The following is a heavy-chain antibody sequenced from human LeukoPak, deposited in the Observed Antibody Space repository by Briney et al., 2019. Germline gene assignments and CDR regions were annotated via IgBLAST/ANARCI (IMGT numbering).Heavy chain of an antibody. V-gene: IGHV1-69*05. CDR1: GGTFSSYA. CDR2: IIPIFGTA. J-gene: IGHJ6*03. Sequence: SVKVSCKASGGTFSSYAISWVRQAPGQGLEWMGRIIPIFGTANYAQKFQGRVTITTDESTSTAYMELSSLRSEDTAVYYCAVVYYYYYYMDVWGKGTTVTVSS. CDR3: AVVYYYYYYMDV.